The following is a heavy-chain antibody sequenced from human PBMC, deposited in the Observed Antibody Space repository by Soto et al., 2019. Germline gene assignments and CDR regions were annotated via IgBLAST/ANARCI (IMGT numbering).Heavy chain of an antibody. Sequence: PGGSLRLSCAASALTFRNSWMSWVRQAPGKGLEWVANINQDGSEKSYVDSVKGRFTISRDRAKNSVYLHLSSLRAGDTAVYFCARGSGSSYFDFWGQGTLVTVSS. CDR2: INQDGSEK. CDR3: ARGSGSSYFDF. J-gene: IGHJ4*02. V-gene: IGHV3-7*01. CDR1: ALTFRNSW. D-gene: IGHD3-10*01.